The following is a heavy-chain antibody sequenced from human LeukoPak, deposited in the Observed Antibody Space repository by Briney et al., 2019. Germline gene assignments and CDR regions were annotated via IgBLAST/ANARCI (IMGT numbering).Heavy chain of an antibody. CDR3: ARVYGGLDV. D-gene: IGHD4/OR15-4a*01. Sequence: PGGSLRLSCAGSGFTVINSYMTWVRQAPEKGLEWVSVIYSGGNTYYADSVRGRFTISRDNSKNTVYLQMNSLRAEDTAVYYCARVYGGLDVWGQGTTVTVS. CDR1: GFTVINSY. V-gene: IGHV3-66*01. J-gene: IGHJ6*02. CDR2: IYSGGNT.